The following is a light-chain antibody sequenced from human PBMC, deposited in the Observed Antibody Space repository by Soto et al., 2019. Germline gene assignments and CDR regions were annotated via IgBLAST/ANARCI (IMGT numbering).Light chain of an antibody. Sequence: DFVMTQSPDSLAVSLGERATINCKSSQTLLHTSDNRNYLAWFQQKPGQPPKLIIYWASTRESGVPDRFSGSGSGTDFTLSISSLQAEDVAVYYCHQYYSTPTFGQGTKLVIK. J-gene: IGKJ2*01. V-gene: IGKV4-1*01. CDR1: QTLLHTSDNRNY. CDR3: HQYYSTPT. CDR2: WAS.